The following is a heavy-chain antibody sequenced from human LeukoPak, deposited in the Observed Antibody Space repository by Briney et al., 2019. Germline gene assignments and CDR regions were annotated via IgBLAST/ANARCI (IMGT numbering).Heavy chain of an antibody. Sequence: GGSLRLSCAASGFTFSSYEMNWVRQAPGKGLEWVSYISSSGSTIFYADSVKGRLTISRDNAKNSLYLQMNSLRAEDSAVYYCAKNGGSFDYWGQGALVTVSS. CDR1: GFTFSSYE. D-gene: IGHD2-8*01. CDR2: ISSSGSTI. J-gene: IGHJ4*02. CDR3: AKNGGSFDY. V-gene: IGHV3-48*03.